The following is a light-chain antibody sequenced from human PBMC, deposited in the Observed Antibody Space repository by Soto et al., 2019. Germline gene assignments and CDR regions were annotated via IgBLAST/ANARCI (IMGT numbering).Light chain of an antibody. Sequence: QSVLTQPPSLSGAPGQRVTISCTGSSSNIGAGYDVHWYQQLPGTAPKLLLYGNSNRPSGVPDRFSGSKSGTSASLSITGPRAEDEADYHCQRYDISLSGFYVFGTGTKVTVL. CDR1: SSNIGAGYD. J-gene: IGLJ1*01. CDR2: GNS. V-gene: IGLV1-40*01. CDR3: QRYDISLSGFYV.